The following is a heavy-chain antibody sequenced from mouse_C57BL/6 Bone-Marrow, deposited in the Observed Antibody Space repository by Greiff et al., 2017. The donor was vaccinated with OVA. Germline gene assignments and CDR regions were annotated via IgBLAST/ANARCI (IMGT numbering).Heavy chain of an antibody. J-gene: IGHJ4*01. CDR1: GYSITSGYY. CDR2: ISYDGSN. CDR3: ARDGTFYAMDY. V-gene: IGHV3-6*01. Sequence: ESGPGLVKPSQSLSLPCSVTGYSITSGYYWNWIRQFPGNKLEWMGYISYDGSNNYNPSLKNRISITRDTSKNQFFLKLNSVTTEDTATYYCARDGTFYAMDYWGQGTSVTVSS. D-gene: IGHD1-1*02.